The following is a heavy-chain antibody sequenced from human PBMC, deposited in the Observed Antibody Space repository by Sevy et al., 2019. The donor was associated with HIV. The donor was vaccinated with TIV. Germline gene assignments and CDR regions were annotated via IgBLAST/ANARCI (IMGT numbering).Heavy chain of an antibody. D-gene: IGHD6-13*01. CDR3: ARRDSDSSSWYIAWYFDL. CDR1: GFTFSSYW. Sequence: GGSLRLSCAASGFTFSSYWMSWVRQAPGKGLEWVANIKQDGSEKYYVDSGKGRFTISRDNAKNSLYLQMNSLRAEDTAVYYCARRDSDSSSWYIAWYFDLWGRGTLVTVSS. V-gene: IGHV3-7*03. J-gene: IGHJ2*01. CDR2: IKQDGSEK.